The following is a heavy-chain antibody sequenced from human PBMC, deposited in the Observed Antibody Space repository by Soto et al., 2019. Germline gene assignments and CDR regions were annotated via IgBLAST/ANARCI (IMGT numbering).Heavy chain of an antibody. CDR1: GFTFSNYS. Sequence: GGSLRLSCAASGFTFSNYSMSWVRQAPGKGLEWGSGMNSGGRTYYADSVQGRFTISRDTSKNTLYLQMNSLSADATAVFYCAKALQYSSSRDYFYYGMDVWGQGTTVTVSS. CDR2: MNSGGRT. J-gene: IGHJ6*02. D-gene: IGHD6-6*01. CDR3: AKALQYSSSRDYFYYGMDV. V-gene: IGHV3-23*01.